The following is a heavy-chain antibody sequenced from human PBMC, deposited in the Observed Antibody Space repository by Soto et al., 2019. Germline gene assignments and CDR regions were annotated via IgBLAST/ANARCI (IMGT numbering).Heavy chain of an antibody. CDR1: GDSVSSNSAT. D-gene: IGHD5-12*01. J-gene: IGHJ4*02. CDR2: TYYRSRWYN. CDR3: ARGQYNAYDY. Sequence: PSQTLSLTCAISGDSVSSNSATWNWIRQSPSRGLEWLGRTYYRSRWYNEYAVSVKSRVTINPDTSKNQFSLQLNSATPEDTAVYYCARGQYNAYDYWGQGTLVTVSS. V-gene: IGHV6-1*01.